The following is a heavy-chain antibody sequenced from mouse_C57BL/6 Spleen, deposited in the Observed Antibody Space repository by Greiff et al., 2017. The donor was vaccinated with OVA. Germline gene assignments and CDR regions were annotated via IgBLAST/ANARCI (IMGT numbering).Heavy chain of an antibody. CDR3: ARQAFYYDYDGAMDY. Sequence: QVQLQQSGAELVRPGASVKLSCKASGYTFTDYYINWVKQRPGQGLEWIARIYPGSGNTYYNEKFKGKATLTAEKSSSTAYMQLSSLTSEDSAVYFCARQAFYYDYDGAMDYWGQGTSVTVSS. V-gene: IGHV1-76*01. CDR2: IYPGSGNT. D-gene: IGHD2-4*01. J-gene: IGHJ4*01. CDR1: GYTFTDYY.